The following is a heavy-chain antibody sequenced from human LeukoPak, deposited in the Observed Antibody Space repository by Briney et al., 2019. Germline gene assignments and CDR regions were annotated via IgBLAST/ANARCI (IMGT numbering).Heavy chain of an antibody. CDR3: AKDRIVLMVYAILDY. V-gene: IGHV3-9*01. D-gene: IGHD2-8*01. J-gene: IGHJ4*02. CDR2: ISWNSGSI. CDR1: GFTFDDYA. Sequence: GGSLRLSCAASGFTFDDYAMHWVRQAPGKGLERVSGISWNSGSIGYADSVKGRFTISRDNAKNSLYLQMNSLRAEDTAVYYCAKDRIVLMVYAILDYWGQGTLVTVSS.